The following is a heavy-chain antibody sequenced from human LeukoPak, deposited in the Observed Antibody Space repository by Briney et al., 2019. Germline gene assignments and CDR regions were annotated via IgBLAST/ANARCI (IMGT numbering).Heavy chain of an antibody. J-gene: IGHJ4*02. D-gene: IGHD3-10*01. CDR2: IYYSGST. V-gene: IGHV4-59*01. Sequence: PSETLSLTCTVSGGSISSYYWSWIRQPPGKGLEWIGYIYYSGSTNYNPSLKSRVTISVDTSKNQFSLKLSSVTAADTAVYYCARLSLRGALDYWGQGTLVTVSS. CDR3: ARLSLRGALDY. CDR1: GGSISSYY.